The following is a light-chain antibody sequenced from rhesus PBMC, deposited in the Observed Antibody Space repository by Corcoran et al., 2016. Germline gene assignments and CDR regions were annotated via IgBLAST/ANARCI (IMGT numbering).Light chain of an antibody. Sequence: EIVMTQSPATLSLSPGERAALSCRASQSVINYLAWYQQKPGQATSLLIYGTSIRATGIPDRFSGSGSGTDFTLSSSSLEPEDFVVYFCQQYSDWPLTFGGGTKVEVK. CDR1: QSVINY. J-gene: IGKJ4*01. CDR3: QQYSDWPLT. CDR2: GTS. V-gene: IGKV3S9*01.